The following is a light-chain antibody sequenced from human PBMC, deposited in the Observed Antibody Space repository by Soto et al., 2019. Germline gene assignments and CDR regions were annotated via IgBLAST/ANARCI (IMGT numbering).Light chain of an antibody. CDR1: QSIGSL. CDR3: QQYNSYPLT. Sequence: DIQVTQSPSTLSASVGDRVTITCRASQSIGSLLAWYQQKPGRAPTLLIYKASTLESGVPSRFSGSGSGTEFSLTISSLQPDDSATYYCQQYNSYPLTFGQGTRLEIK. CDR2: KAS. J-gene: IGKJ5*01. V-gene: IGKV1-5*03.